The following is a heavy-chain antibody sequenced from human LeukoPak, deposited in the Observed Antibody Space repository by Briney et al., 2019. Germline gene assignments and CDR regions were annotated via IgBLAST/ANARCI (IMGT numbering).Heavy chain of an antibody. J-gene: IGHJ4*02. V-gene: IGHV3-64*02. CDR1: GFTFSSYV. Sequence: AGGSLRLSCAASGFTFSSYVMYWVRQAPGKGLEYGSSISSNGGSTYYADSVKGRFTISRDNSKNTLYLQMGSLRAEDMAVYYCARGGQSKYDSSGYLNYFDYWGQGTLVTVSS. CDR2: ISSNGGST. D-gene: IGHD3-22*01. CDR3: ARGGQSKYDSSGYLNYFDY.